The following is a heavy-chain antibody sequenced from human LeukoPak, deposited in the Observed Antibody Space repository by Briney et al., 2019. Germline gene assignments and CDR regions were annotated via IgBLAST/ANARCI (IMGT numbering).Heavy chain of an antibody. CDR2: ISAYNGNT. CDR1: GYTFTSYG. V-gene: IGHV1-18*01. CDR3: ARDLFWYRDAFDI. D-gene: IGHD3-3*01. J-gene: IGHJ3*02. Sequence: GESLKISCKGSGYTFTSYGISWVRQAPGQGLEWMGWISAYNGNTNYAQKLQGRVTMTTDTSTSTAYMELRSLRSDDTAVYYCARDLFWYRDAFDIWGQGTMVTVSS.